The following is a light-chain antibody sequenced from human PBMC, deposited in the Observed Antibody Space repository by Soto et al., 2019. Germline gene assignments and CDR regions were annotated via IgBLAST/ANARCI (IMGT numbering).Light chain of an antibody. V-gene: IGKV1-5*03. Sequence: DIQMTQSPSTLSASVGDRVTITCRASQSISSWLAWYQQKPGKAPKLLIYKASSLESGVPSRFSGSGSGTEFTLTISCLQSEDFATYYCQQYYSYPLTFGQGTRLEIK. CDR3: QQYYSYPLT. CDR1: QSISSW. J-gene: IGKJ5*01. CDR2: KAS.